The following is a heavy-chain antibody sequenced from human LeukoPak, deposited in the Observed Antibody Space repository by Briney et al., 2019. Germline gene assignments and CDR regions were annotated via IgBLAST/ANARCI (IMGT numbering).Heavy chain of an antibody. Sequence: ASVKVSCKASGYTFTNYGISWVRQAPGQGLEWMGWISAYNGNTHYAQNLQGRVTMTTDTSTSTAYMELKSLRSDDTAVYYCARIHRFGPYYYYYYMDVWGKGTTVTVSS. V-gene: IGHV1-18*01. D-gene: IGHD3-16*01. CDR1: GYTFTNYG. CDR2: ISAYNGNT. J-gene: IGHJ6*03. CDR3: ARIHRFGPYYYYYYMDV.